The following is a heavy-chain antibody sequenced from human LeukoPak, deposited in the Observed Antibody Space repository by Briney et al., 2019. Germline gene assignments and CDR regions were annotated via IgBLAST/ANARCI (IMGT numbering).Heavy chain of an antibody. CDR3: AKGICVIRGLIGDAFDI. CDR2: ISYDGSNK. Sequence: PGGSLRLSCAASGFTFSSYGMHWVRQAPGKGLEWVAVISYDGSNKYYADSVKGRFTISRDNSKNTLYLQMNSLRAEDTAVYHCAKGICVIRGLIGDAFDIWGQGTMVTVSS. V-gene: IGHV3-30*18. D-gene: IGHD3-10*01. J-gene: IGHJ3*02. CDR1: GFTFSSYG.